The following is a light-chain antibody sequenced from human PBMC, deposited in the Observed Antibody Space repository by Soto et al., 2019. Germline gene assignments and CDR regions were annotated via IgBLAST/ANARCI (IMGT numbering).Light chain of an antibody. V-gene: IGLV1-44*01. Sequence: QSVLTQPPSASGTPGQRVTISCSGSNSNIGSNTVNWYQQVPGTAPKLLIYSNNQRPSGVPDRFSGSKSGTSASLAISGLQSEDEADYSCAAWDDSLNGWVFGGGIKLTVL. J-gene: IGLJ3*02. CDR2: SNN. CDR3: AAWDDSLNGWV. CDR1: NSNIGSNT.